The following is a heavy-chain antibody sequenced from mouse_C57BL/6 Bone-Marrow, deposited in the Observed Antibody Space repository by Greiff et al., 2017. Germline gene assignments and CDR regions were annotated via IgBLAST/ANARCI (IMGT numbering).Heavy chain of an antibody. V-gene: IGHV1-80*01. CDR1: GYAFSSYW. J-gene: IGHJ3*01. Sequence: VQLKESGAELVKPGASVKISCKASGYAFSSYWMNWVKQRPGKGLEWIGQIYTGDGDTNYNGKFKGKATLTADKSSSTAYMQLSSLTSEDSAVYFCARGYGSSSPWFAYWGQGTLVTVSA. D-gene: IGHD1-1*01. CDR2: IYTGDGDT. CDR3: ARGYGSSSPWFAY.